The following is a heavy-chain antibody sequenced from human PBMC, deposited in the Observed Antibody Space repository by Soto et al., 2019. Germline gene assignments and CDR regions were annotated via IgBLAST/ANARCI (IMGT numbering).Heavy chain of an antibody. J-gene: IGHJ6*02. V-gene: IGHV1-46*01. CDR2: INPSGGST. CDR3: ARERVTGTTTTYYYYGMDV. Sequence: ASVKVSCKASGYTFTSYYMHWVLQAPGQGLEWMGIINPSGGSTSYAQKFQGRVTMTRDTSTSTVYMELSSLRSEDTAVYYCARERVTGTTTTYYYYGMDVWGQGTTVTVSS. CDR1: GYTFTSYY. D-gene: IGHD1-7*01.